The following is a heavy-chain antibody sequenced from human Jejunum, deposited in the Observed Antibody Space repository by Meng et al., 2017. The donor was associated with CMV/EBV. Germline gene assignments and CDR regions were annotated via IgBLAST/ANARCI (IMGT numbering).Heavy chain of an antibody. CDR2: IYHKGHT. J-gene: IGHJ5*01. CDR1: GGSIASDEYW. CDR3: ARDKAGYKNCDS. D-gene: IGHD5-24*01. Sequence: QVQLEEEGPGVVEPSQTLSLTGTGSGGSIASDEYWWSWIRQPPGKGREWIGDIYHKGHTYYNPSLRSRISISVDTSKNQFSLRLNSVTAADTAVYYCARDKAGYKNCDSWGQGTLVTVFS. V-gene: IGHV4-30-4*08.